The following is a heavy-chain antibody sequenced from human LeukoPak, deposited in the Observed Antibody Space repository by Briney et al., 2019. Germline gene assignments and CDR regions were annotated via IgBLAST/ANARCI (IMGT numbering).Heavy chain of an antibody. CDR3: ARCNYDFWSGYYYYYMDV. D-gene: IGHD3-3*01. CDR2: IYYSGST. V-gene: IGHV4-39*07. J-gene: IGHJ6*03. CDR1: GGSISSSSYY. Sequence: SETLSLTCTVSGGSISSSSYYWGWIRQPPGKGLEWIGSIYYSGSTYYNPSLKSRVTISVDTSKNQFSLKLSSVTAADTAVYYCARCNYDFWSGYYYYYMDVWGKGTTVTVSS.